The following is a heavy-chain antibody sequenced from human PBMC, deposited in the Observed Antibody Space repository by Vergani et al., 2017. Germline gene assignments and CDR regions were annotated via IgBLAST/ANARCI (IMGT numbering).Heavy chain of an antibody. Sequence: VQLVESGGGVVQPGRSLRLSCAASGFTFSSYGMHWVRQAPGKGLEWVSAISGSGGSTYYADSVKGRFTISRDNSKNTLYLQMNSLRAEDTAVYYCAKEPLKWLALDYWGQGTLVTVSS. CDR2: ISGSGGST. J-gene: IGHJ4*02. CDR3: AKEPLKWLALDY. D-gene: IGHD5-12*01. CDR1: GFTFSSYG. V-gene: IGHV3-23*04.